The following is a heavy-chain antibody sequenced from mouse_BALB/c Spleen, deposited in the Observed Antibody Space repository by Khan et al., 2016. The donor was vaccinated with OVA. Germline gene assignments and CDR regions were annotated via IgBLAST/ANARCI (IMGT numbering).Heavy chain of an antibody. CDR2: IWGDGST. CDR3: AKWVNSYYAMDY. Sequence: VQLQESGPGLVAPSQSLSITCTVSGFSLTSYGVNWVRQPPGKGQEWLGVIWGDGSTNYHSAFKSRLSISKDNSKSQVFLKLNSLQTDDTATYYCAKWVNSYYAMDYWGQGTSVTVSS. J-gene: IGHJ4*01. D-gene: IGHD1-3*01. V-gene: IGHV2-3*01. CDR1: GFSLTSYG.